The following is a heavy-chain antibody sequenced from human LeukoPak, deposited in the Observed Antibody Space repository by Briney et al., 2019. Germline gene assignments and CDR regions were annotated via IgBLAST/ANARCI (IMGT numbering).Heavy chain of an antibody. J-gene: IGHJ6*03. CDR2: IYSGGTT. V-gene: IGHV3-66*02. D-gene: IGHD1-7*01. Sequence: GGSLRLSCAASGFIVSSNYMYWVRQAPGKGLEWVSDIYSGGTTNYADSVKGRDTISRDNSKNTLYLQMNSLRAEDTAVYYCARSLLTGTTPYYYYYMDVWGKGTTVTVSS. CDR1: GFIVSSNY. CDR3: ARSLLTGTTPYYYYYMDV.